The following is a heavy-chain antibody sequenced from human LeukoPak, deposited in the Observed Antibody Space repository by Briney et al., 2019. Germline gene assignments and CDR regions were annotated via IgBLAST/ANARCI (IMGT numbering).Heavy chain of an antibody. D-gene: IGHD6-19*01. V-gene: IGHV1-69*06. CDR3: ARSCYSSGWYEWFDP. CDR2: IIPIFGTA. Sequence: SVKVSCKASGGTFSSYAISWVRQAPGQGLEWMGGIIPIFGTANYAQKFLGRVTITADKSTSTAYMELSSLRSGDTAVYYCARSCYSSGWYEWFDPWGQGTLVTVSS. J-gene: IGHJ5*02. CDR1: GGTFSSYA.